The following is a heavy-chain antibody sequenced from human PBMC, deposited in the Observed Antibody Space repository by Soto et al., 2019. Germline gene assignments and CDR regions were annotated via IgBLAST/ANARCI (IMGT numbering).Heavy chain of an antibody. Sequence: GGSLRLSCAASGFTFSSYAMHWVRQAPGKGLEWVAVISYDGSNKYYADSVKGRFTISRDNSKNTLYLQMNSLRAEDTAVYYCARDAVSWYTYYYYGMDVWGQGTTVTVSS. D-gene: IGHD6-13*01. V-gene: IGHV3-30-3*01. CDR3: ARDAVSWYTYYYYGMDV. CDR1: GFTFSSYA. J-gene: IGHJ6*02. CDR2: ISYDGSNK.